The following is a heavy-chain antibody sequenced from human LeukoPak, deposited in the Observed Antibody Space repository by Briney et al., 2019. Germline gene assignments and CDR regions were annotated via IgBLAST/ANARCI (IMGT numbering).Heavy chain of an antibody. CDR3: ASNYGG. J-gene: IGHJ4*02. CDR2: IKQDGSEK. D-gene: IGHD4-11*01. Sequence: GGSLRLSCAASGFTFSSYSMYWVRQAPGKGLEWVANIKQDGSEKYYVDSVRGRFTISRDNAKNSLSLQMNSLRAEDTAVYYCASNYGGWGQGTLVTVSS. V-gene: IGHV3-7*03. CDR1: GFTFSSYS.